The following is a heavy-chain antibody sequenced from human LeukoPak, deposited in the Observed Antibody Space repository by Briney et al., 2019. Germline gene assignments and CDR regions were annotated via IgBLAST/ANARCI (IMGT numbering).Heavy chain of an antibody. CDR2: INQEGSEK. J-gene: IGHJ4*02. V-gene: IGHV3-7*01. D-gene: IGHD4/OR15-4a*01. CDR1: GFTFSNHW. Sequence: GGSLRLSCAASGFTFSNHWMTWVRQAPGKGLEWVANINQEGSEKYYVDSVKGRFTISRDNGKNSLDLQMNSLRADDTAVYYCARDTLGEGEDANYAVYYFDYWGQGTVVTVSS. CDR3: ARDTLGEGEDANYAVYYFDY.